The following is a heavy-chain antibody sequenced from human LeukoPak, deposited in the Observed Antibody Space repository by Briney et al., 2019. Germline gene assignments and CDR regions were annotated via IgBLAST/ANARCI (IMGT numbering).Heavy chain of an antibody. CDR2: INPNSGGT. CDR3: ARALGVGFAEDVYYFDF. Sequence: ASVNVSCKASGYTFTGYYVHWVRQAPGQGLEWMGRINPNSGGTNYAQKFQGRVTMTRDTPINTVYLKLTSLRSTDTALYYCARALGVGFAEDVYYFDFWGQGSLVTVSS. V-gene: IGHV1-2*06. D-gene: IGHD3-10*01. CDR1: GYTFTGYY. J-gene: IGHJ4*02.